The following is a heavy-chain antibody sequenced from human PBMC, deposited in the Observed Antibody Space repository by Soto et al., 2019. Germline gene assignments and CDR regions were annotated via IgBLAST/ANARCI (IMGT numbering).Heavy chain of an antibody. CDR1: GGSISSGGYS. Sequence: TSETLSLTCTVSGGSISSGGYSWSWFRQHPGKGLEWIGYIYYSGSTYYTPSLKSRATISVDTSKNQFSLKLSSVTAADTAVYYYARTYDCSGYYHAGGWFDPWGQGTLVTVSS. J-gene: IGHJ5*02. CDR2: IYYSGST. CDR3: ARTYDCSGYYHAGGWFDP. V-gene: IGHV4-31*03. D-gene: IGHD3-22*01.